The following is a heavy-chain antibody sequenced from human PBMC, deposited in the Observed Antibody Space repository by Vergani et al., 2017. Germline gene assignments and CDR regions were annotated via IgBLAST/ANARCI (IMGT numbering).Heavy chain of an antibody. D-gene: IGHD3-10*01. CDR2: ISGSGGST. Sequence: EVQLLESGGGLVQPGGSLRLSCAASGFTFSSYAMSWVRQAPGKGLEWVSAISGSGGSTYYADSVKGRFTISRDNSKNTLYLQMNSLRAEDTAVYYCAKGDYYGSGSHWGFDYWGQGTLVTVSS. CDR3: AKGDYYGSGSHWGFDY. CDR1: GFTFSSYA. V-gene: IGHV3-23*01. J-gene: IGHJ4*02.